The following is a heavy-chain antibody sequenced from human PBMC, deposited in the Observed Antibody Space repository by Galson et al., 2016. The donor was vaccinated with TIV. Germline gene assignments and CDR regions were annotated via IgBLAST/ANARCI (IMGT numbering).Heavy chain of an antibody. CDR3: ARVVTGGYVDV. V-gene: IGHV1-2*02. CDR1: GDTFSGYY. J-gene: IGHJ6*04. D-gene: IGHD3-16*01. CDR2: INPKSGST. Sequence: SVKVSCKASGDTFSGYYIYWVRQAPGQGLEWMGWINPKSGSTKYAQRFQGRVTMTRDTSISTAYMEVSWLRPDDTAVFYCARVVTGGYVDVRGKGTTVTVSS.